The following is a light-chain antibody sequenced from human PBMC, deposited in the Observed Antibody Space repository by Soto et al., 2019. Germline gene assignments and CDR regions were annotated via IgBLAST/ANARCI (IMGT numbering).Light chain of an antibody. Sequence: DIPMTHSPSSVSASVGDRVTITCRASQGIRSWLAWYQQKPGKAPKLLISSASTLQSGVPSRFSGSGSGTDFTLTISALQTEEFATYYCQQSDTFPATFGGGTRVEIK. CDR2: SAS. CDR3: QQSDTFPAT. V-gene: IGKV1D-12*01. CDR1: QGIRSW. J-gene: IGKJ4*01.